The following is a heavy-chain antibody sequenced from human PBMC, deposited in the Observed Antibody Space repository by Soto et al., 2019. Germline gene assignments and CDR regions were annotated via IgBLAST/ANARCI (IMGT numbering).Heavy chain of an antibody. CDR3: ARVVDTAMAQYSSSWLFDY. V-gene: IGHV4-39*01. J-gene: IGHJ4*02. CDR2: IYYSGGN. CDR1: GGSISSSSYY. Sequence: QRQLQESGPGLVKPSETLSLTCTVSGGSISSSSYYWGWIRQPPGKGMERIGSIYYSGGNYYNPSFKSRVPISADTSKTQFSLKLRSVTAADTDVYDCARVVDTAMAQYSSSWLFDYWGQGTLVTVSS. D-gene: IGHD5-18*01.